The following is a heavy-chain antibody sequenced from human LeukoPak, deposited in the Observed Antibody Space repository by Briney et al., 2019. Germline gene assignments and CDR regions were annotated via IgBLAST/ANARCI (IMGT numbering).Heavy chain of an antibody. J-gene: IGHJ5*02. CDR2: INPNSGGT. CDR1: GYTFTGYY. CDR3: ARDLKYYDFWSGSDNWFDP. V-gene: IGHV1-2*02. Sequence: ASVKVSCKASGYTFTGYYMHWVRQAPGQGPEWMGWINPNSGGTNYAQKFQGRVTMTRDTSISTAYMELSRLRSDDTAVYYCARDLKYYDFWSGSDNWFDPWGQGTLVTVSS. D-gene: IGHD3-3*01.